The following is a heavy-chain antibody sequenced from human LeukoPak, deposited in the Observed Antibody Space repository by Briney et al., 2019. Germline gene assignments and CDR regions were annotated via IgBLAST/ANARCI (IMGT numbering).Heavy chain of an antibody. Sequence: PGGSLRLSCAASGFTFSSCSMNWVRQAPGKGLEWVSSISSSSSYIYYADSVKGRFTISRDNAKNSLYLQMNSLRAEDTAVYYCARDWGSSGSYYNVLDYWGQGTLVTVSS. CDR2: ISSSSSYI. D-gene: IGHD3-10*01. J-gene: IGHJ4*02. CDR3: ARDWGSSGSYYNVLDY. V-gene: IGHV3-21*01. CDR1: GFTFSSCS.